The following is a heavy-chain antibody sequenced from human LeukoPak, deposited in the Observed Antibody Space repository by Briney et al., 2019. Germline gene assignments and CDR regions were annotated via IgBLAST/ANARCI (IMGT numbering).Heavy chain of an antibody. D-gene: IGHD3-9*01. Sequence: SETLSLTCSVSGGPMNSYYWSWIRQSPGKGLEWIGYIYYSGSTNYNPSLKSRVTISVDTSKNQFSLKLSSVTAADTAVYYCARHVWLQPFDYWGQGTLVTVSS. CDR3: ARHVWLQPFDY. J-gene: IGHJ4*02. CDR2: IYYSGST. CDR1: GGPMNSYY. V-gene: IGHV4-59*08.